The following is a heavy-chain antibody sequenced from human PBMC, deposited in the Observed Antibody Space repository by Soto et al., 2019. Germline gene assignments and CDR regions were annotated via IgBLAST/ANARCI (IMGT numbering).Heavy chain of an antibody. CDR2: INPNSGGT. Sequence: VSVKVSCKASGYTFTGYYMHCVRQAPGPGLERMGWINPNSGGTNWFQKVQGRVTMPRDRSMRTAVMELSRLRSDDTAVYSGARGMQQPSYYYGM. CDR3: ARGMQQPSYYYGM. D-gene: IGHD6-13*01. CDR1: GYTFTGYY. J-gene: IGHJ6*01. V-gene: IGHV1-2*02.